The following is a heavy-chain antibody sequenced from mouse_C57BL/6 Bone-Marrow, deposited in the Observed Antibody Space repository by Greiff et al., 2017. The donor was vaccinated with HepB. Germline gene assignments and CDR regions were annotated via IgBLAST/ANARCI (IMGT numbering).Heavy chain of an antibody. Sequence: VQLQQSGPELVKPGASVKIPCKASGYTFTDYNMDWVKQSHGKSLEWIGDINPNNGGTIYNQKFKGKATLTVDNSSSTAYMELRSLTSEDTAVYYCARRGTRGFDYWGQGTTLTVSS. CDR1: GYTFTDYN. CDR3: ARRGTRGFDY. CDR2: INPNNGGT. J-gene: IGHJ2*01. V-gene: IGHV1-18*01. D-gene: IGHD3-3*01.